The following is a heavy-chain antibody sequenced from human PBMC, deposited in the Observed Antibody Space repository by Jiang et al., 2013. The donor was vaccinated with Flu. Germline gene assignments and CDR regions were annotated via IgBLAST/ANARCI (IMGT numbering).Heavy chain of an antibody. CDR1: GGSLSNNY. D-gene: IGHD3-3*01. V-gene: IGHV4-59*01. CDR2: IYYSGST. J-gene: IGHJ5*02. Sequence: LLKPSETLSLTCTVSGGSLSNNYWSWIRQSPGKGLEWIGYIYYSGSTTYNPTLKGRVTISVDTSKNQFSLKMRFVTAADTAVYYCARVGTYYDSWSGYLPNSRFDPWGQGTLVTVSS. CDR3: ARVGTYYDSWSGYLPNSRFDP.